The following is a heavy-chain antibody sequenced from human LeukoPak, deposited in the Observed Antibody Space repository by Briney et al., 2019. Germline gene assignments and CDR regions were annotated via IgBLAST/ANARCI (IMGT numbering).Heavy chain of an antibody. CDR1: GFTFSSYE. CDR2: ISSSGSTI. D-gene: IGHD6-13*01. CDR3: ARDRGVYSRTLED. V-gene: IGHV3-48*03. Sequence: PGGSLRLSCAASGFTFSSYEMNWVRQAPGKGLEWVSYISSSGSTIYYADSVKGRFTISRDNAKNSLYLQMNSLRVEDTAVYYCARDRGVYSRTLEDWGQGTLVTVSS. J-gene: IGHJ4*02.